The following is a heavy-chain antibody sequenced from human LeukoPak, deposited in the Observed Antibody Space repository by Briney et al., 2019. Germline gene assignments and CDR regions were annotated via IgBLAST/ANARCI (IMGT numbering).Heavy chain of an antibody. CDR3: ARERKWVRADPYNGFDI. V-gene: IGHV1-18*01. Sequence: ASVKVSCKASGHSFTNYGISWVRQAPGQGLEWVGWISAYNGNTNYTQKMQGRVTMTTDTSTTTAYMELRSLRSDDTAMYYCARERKWVRADPYNGFDIWGQGTLVTVSS. CDR1: GHSFTNYG. CDR2: ISAYNGNT. J-gene: IGHJ3*02. D-gene: IGHD1-1*01.